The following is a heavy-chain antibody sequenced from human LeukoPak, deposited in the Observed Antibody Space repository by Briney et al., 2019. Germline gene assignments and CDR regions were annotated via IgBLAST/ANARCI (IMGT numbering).Heavy chain of an antibody. V-gene: IGHV3-48*03. CDR3: ARGGVRGVLLPVDY. CDR1: GFTFSSYE. Sequence: GGSLRLSCAASGFTFSSYEMNWVRQAPGKGLEWVSYISSSGSTIYYADSVKGRFTISRDNAKNSLYLQMNSLRAEDTAVYYCARGGVRGVLLPVDYWGQGTLVTVSS. J-gene: IGHJ4*02. CDR2: ISSSGSTI. D-gene: IGHD3-10*01.